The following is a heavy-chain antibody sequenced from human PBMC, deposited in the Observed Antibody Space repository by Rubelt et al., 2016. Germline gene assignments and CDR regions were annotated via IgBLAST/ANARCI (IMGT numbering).Heavy chain of an antibody. CDR3: ARFADYGRREHGMDV. CDR2: INNSGGST. Sequence: QVQLVESGGGVVQPGGSLRLSCAASGFVFSSYGIHWVRQAPGKGLEWVSGINNSGGSTYPAGSVKGRFTISRNNSKNTLYLQMDSRRGEDTAEDYCARFADYGRREHGMDVWGQGTTVTVS. V-gene: IGHV3-NL1*01. D-gene: IGHD4-17*01. J-gene: IGHJ6*02. CDR1: GFVFSSYG.